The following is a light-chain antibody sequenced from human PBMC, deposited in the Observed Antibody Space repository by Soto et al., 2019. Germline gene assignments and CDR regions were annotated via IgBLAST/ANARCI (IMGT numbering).Light chain of an antibody. J-gene: IGKJ5*01. Sequence: GAVSLTTKERTKSSCSFSQSFRSSFVAGYQQTPGQAPRLPIYGASSRATGIRDRLSGSGWGTDSTLTISRVEAEDCVGYYCQVSVCLLIPFGQRGRPE. V-gene: IGKV3-20*01. CDR3: QVSVCLLIP. CDR2: GAS. CDR1: QSFRSSF.